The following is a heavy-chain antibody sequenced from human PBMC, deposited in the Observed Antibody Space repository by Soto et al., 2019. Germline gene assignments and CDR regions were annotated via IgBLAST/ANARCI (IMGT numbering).Heavy chain of an antibody. CDR1: GGSFSGHY. Sequence: QVQLQQWGAGLLKPSETLSLTCAVYGGSFSGHYWSWVRQPPGKGLEWIGEINRSGSTNYNPSLKSRVTISVDPSKNQFSLKLTSVTAADTAVYSCARGGVDYLWGALNYWGQGNLVTVSS. V-gene: IGHV4-34*01. CDR3: ARGGVDYLWGALNY. CDR2: INRSGST. J-gene: IGHJ4*02. D-gene: IGHD3-16*01.